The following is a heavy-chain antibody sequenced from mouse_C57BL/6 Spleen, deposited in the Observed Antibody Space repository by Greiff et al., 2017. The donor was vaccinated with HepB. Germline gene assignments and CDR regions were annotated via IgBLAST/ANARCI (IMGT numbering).Heavy chain of an antibody. CDR3: ASPGTSMDY. D-gene: IGHD4-1*01. CDR1: GYSITSGYY. CDR2: ISYDGSN. V-gene: IGHV3-6*01. J-gene: IGHJ4*01. Sequence: VQLQQSGPGLVKPSQSLSLTCSVTGYSITSGYYWNWIRQFPGNKLEWMGYISYDGSNNYNPSLKNRISITRDTSKNQFFLKLNSVTTEDTATYYCASPGTSMDYWGQGTSVTVSS.